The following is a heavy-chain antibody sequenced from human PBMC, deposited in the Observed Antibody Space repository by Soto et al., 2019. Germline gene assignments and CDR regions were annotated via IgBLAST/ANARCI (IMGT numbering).Heavy chain of an antibody. CDR2: IYPGDSDT. J-gene: IGHJ4*02. D-gene: IGHD3-22*01. CDR1: GYSFTSYW. CDR3: ARPYYYDSSGPFYFDY. V-gene: IGHV5-51*01. Sequence: GESLKISCKGSGYSFTSYWIGWVRQMPGKGLEWMGIIYPGDSDTRYSPSFQGQVTISADKSIGTAYLQWSSLKASDTAMYYCARPYYYDSSGPFYFDYWGQGTLVTVSS.